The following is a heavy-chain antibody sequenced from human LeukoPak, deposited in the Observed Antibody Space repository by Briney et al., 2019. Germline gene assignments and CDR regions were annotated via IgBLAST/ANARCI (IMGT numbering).Heavy chain of an antibody. V-gene: IGHV4-30-4*08. Sequence: SETLSLTCTVSGGSISSGGYYWSWIRQPPGKGLEWIGYIYYSGSTYYNPSLKSRVTISVDTSKNQFSLKLSSVTAADTAVYYCARSSSSWYKTGDDAFDIWGQGTMVTVSS. J-gene: IGHJ3*02. CDR1: GGSISSGGYY. CDR2: IYYSGST. CDR3: ARSSSSWYKTGDDAFDI. D-gene: IGHD6-13*01.